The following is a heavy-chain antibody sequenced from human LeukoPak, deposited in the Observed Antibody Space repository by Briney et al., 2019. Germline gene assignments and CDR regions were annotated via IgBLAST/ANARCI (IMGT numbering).Heavy chain of an antibody. J-gene: IGHJ4*02. CDR2: MNPNRGNS. Sequence: ASVKVSCKASGYTFTSYVINWVRPATGQGLEWMGWMNPNRGNSDNAQKVQGRVTMTRNTSINTAYMELSSLRSEDTAVYYCASYPSLLGYCSGGSCYSRDYWGQGTLVSVSS. D-gene: IGHD2-15*01. V-gene: IGHV1-8*01. CDR1: GYTFTSYV. CDR3: ASYPSLLGYCSGGSCYSRDY.